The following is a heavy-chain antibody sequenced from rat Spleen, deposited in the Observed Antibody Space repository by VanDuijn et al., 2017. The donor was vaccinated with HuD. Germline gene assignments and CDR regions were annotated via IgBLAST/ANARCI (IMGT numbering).Heavy chain of an antibody. CDR2: ISTGGGNT. J-gene: IGHJ4*01. Sequence: EVKLVESGGGLVQPGRSLKLSCAASGFTFGVYGMHWIRQAPTKGLEWVASISTGGGNTYYRDSVKGRFTISRDNAKSTLYLQMDSLRSEDTATYYCARHVSYCPDAWGQGVSVTVSS. D-gene: IGHD1-1*01. CDR3: ARHVSYCPDA. V-gene: IGHV5-25*01. CDR1: GFTFGVYG.